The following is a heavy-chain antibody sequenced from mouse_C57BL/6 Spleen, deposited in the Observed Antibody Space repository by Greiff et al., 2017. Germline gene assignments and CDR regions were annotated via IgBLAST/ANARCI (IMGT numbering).Heavy chain of an antibody. J-gene: IGHJ2*01. CDR1: GYAFSSSS. D-gene: IGHD1-1*01. CDR2: IYPGDGDT. Sequence: QVQLQQSGPELVKPGASVKISCKASGYAFSSSSMNWVKQRPGKGLEWIGRIYPGDGDTNYNGKFKGKATLTADKSSSTAYMQLSSLTSEDSAVYFCARYYGSSLDYWGQGTTLTVSS. V-gene: IGHV1-82*01. CDR3: ARYYGSSLDY.